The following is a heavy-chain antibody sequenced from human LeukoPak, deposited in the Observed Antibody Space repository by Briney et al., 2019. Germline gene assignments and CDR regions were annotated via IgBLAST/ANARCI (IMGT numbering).Heavy chain of an antibody. CDR1: GYTFTSYY. Sequence: ASVKVSCKASGYTFTSYYMHWVRQAPGQGLEWMGIINPSGGSTSYAQKFQGRVTMTRDTSTSTVYMELSSLRSEDTAVYYCARTYYDFWSGYYGSRPNYGIDVWGQGTTVTVSS. CDR2: INPSGGST. V-gene: IGHV1-46*01. D-gene: IGHD3-3*01. CDR3: ARTYYDFWSGYYGSRPNYGIDV. J-gene: IGHJ6*02.